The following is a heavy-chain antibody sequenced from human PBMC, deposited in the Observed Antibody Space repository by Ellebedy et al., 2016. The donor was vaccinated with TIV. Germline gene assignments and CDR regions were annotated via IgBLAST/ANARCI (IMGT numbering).Heavy chain of an antibody. CDR2: VTLTGDT. J-gene: IGHJ4*02. CDR3: ARHVYHNSRPDY. D-gene: IGHD2/OR15-2a*01. V-gene: IGHV4-34*01. CDR1: GAPSGHYF. Sequence: SETLSLXXAVSGAPSGHYFWSWIRQSPGKGLEWIGEVTLTGDTNYNTSLESRVTMSLDTSENQFSLKMTSMTAADTAVYCCARHVYHNSRPDYWGQGTLVTVSS.